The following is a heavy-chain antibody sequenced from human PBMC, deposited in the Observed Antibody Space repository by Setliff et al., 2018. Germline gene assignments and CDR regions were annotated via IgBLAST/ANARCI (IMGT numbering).Heavy chain of an antibody. CDR3: FGAGTCSY. D-gene: IGHD3-10*01. CDR1: GFTFSSLW. J-gene: IGHJ4*02. Sequence: GGSLRLSCAASGFTFSSLWMAWVRQAPGKGLEWVANINQGGGEQFYVDSVRGRFIISRDNAKNSLSLQMNSLRTEDTAVYYCFGAGTCSYWGQGTLVTVSS. V-gene: IGHV3-7*01. CDR2: INQGGGEQ.